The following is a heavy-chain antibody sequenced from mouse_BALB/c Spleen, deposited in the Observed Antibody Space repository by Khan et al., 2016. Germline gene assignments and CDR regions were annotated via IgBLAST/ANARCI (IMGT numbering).Heavy chain of an antibody. Sequence: EVQLVETGGGLVQPRGSLKLSCAASGFTFNTNAMNSVRQAPGKGLEWVSRIRSKSNNYATYYADSVKDRFTISRDDSQSMLYLQMNNLKTEDTAMYYCVRDTPFAYWGQGTLVTVSA. CDR3: VRDTPFAY. V-gene: IGHV10S3*01. CDR2: IRSKSNNYAT. J-gene: IGHJ3*01. CDR1: GFTFNTNA.